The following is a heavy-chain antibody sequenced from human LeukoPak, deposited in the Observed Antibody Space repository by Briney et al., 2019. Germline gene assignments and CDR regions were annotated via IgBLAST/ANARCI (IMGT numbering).Heavy chain of an antibody. J-gene: IGHJ4*02. D-gene: IGHD3-10*01. CDR1: GGSISRSGYY. Sequence: SETLSLTCTVSGGSISRSGYYWGWIRQPPGKGLEWIGTIYYSGGSYYNPSLKSRFTISVDTSNNQFSLKLSSVPAADTAVYYCARSGSGYYYGSGSYFDYWGQGALVTVSS. CDR3: ARSGSGYYYGSGSYFDY. V-gene: IGHV4-39*01. CDR2: IYYSGGS.